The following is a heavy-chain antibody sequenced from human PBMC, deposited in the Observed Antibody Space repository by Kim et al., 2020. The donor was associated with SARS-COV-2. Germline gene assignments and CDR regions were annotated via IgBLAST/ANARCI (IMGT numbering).Heavy chain of an antibody. J-gene: IGHJ4*01. CDR3: ARRGPNGGTWAPIDY. Sequence: SETLSLTCTVSGGSITSSSYYWGWIRQPPGKGLEWIGSIYYRGSTYYNPSLNSRVTISADTSKNQLSLKLSSVNAADTAVYYCARRGPNGGTWAPIDYWGHGILVTVSS. CDR2: IYYRGST. V-gene: IGHV4-39*01. CDR1: GGSITSSSYY. D-gene: IGHD2-15*01.